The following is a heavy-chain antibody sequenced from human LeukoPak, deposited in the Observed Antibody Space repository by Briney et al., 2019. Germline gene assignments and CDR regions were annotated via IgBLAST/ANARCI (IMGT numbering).Heavy chain of an antibody. CDR2: MYHSGST. D-gene: IGHD7-27*01. J-gene: IGHJ4*02. CDR3: ARGFRGDNFDY. CDR1: GYSISSAYY. Sequence: SETLSLTCSVSGYSISSAYYWDWIRQPPGKGLEWIGTMYHSGSTNYNPSLKSRVTISVDTSKNQFPLKLSPVTAADTAVYFCARGFRGDNFDYWGQGTLVTVSS. V-gene: IGHV4-38-2*02.